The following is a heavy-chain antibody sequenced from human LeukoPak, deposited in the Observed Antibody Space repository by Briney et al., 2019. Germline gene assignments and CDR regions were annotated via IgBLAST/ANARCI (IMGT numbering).Heavy chain of an antibody. V-gene: IGHV3-23*01. CDR2: ISGSGGST. CDR3: AKVEMATSPGGIDY. J-gene: IGHJ4*02. Sequence: GGSLRLSCAASGFTFSSYAMSWVRQAPGKGLEWVSAISGSGGSTYYADSVKGRFTISRDNSKNTLYLQMNSLRVEDTAMYYCAKVEMATSPGGIDYWGQGTLVTVSS. D-gene: IGHD5-24*01. CDR1: GFTFSSYA.